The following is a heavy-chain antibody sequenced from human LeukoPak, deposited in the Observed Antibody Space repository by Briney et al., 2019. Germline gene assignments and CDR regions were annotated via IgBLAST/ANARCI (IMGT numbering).Heavy chain of an antibody. V-gene: IGHV3-23*01. CDR3: ANLKYSGYDQSY. D-gene: IGHD5-12*01. CDR1: GFTFSSYA. J-gene: IGHJ4*02. CDR2: ISGSGGST. Sequence: GGSLRLSCAASGFTFSSYAMSWVRRAPGKGLEWVSAISGSGGSTYYADSVEGRFTISRDNSKNTLYLQMNSLRAEDTAVYYCANLKYSGYDQSYWGQGTLVTVSS.